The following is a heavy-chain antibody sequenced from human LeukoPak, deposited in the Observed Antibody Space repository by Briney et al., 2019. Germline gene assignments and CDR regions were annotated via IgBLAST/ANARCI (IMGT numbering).Heavy chain of an antibody. J-gene: IGHJ5*02. Sequence: SVKVSCKVSGYTLTELSMHWVRQAPGQGLEWMGRIIPILGIANYAQKFQGRVTITADKSTSTAYMELSSLRSEDTAVYYCAIEPYYYDSSGYHMGRNWFDPWGQGTLVTVSS. CDR3: AIEPYYYDSSGYHMGRNWFDP. CDR2: IIPILGIA. V-gene: IGHV1-69*02. D-gene: IGHD3-22*01. CDR1: GYTLTELS.